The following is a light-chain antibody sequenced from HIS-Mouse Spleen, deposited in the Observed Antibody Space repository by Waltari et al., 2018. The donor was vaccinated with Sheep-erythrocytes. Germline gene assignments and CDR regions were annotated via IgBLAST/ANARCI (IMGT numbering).Light chain of an antibody. Sequence: SYELTQPPSVSVSPGQTASITCSGDKLGDKYACWYQQKPGQSPLLVIYQDSNRPSGIPDRFSGSNSGNAATLTISGTHAMDEADYYCQAWDSSTAVFGGGTKLTVL. CDR1: KLGDKY. CDR3: QAWDSSTAV. J-gene: IGLJ2*01. V-gene: IGLV3-1*01. CDR2: QDS.